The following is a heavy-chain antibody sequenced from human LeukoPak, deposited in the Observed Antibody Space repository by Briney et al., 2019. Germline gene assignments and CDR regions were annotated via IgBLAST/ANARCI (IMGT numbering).Heavy chain of an antibody. Sequence: PGGSLRLSCAASGFTFNNYEVNWFRQAPGKGLEWISHNIVSGGPMYYSDSVKGRFVVSRDPAKNSLYLQMNRLRNEDTATYYCSTWLRESSLSLWGQGTVVTVSS. J-gene: IGHJ3*01. CDR1: GFTFNNYE. V-gene: IGHV3-48*03. CDR2: NIVSGGPM. D-gene: IGHD5-12*01. CDR3: STWLRESSLSL.